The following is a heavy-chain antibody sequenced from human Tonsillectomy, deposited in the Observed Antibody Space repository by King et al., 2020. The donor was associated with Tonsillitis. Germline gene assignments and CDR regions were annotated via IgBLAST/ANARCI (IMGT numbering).Heavy chain of an antibody. CDR1: GYSFTSYW. Sequence: EMQLVQSGAEVKKPGESLKISCKGSGYSFTSYWIGWVRQMPGKGLEWMGIIYPGDSDTRYSPSFQGQVTISADKSISTAYLQWSSLKASDTAMYYCARLTGDTVARRAFGYYYYMDVWGKGTTVTVSS. J-gene: IGHJ6*03. CDR3: ARLTGDTVARRAFGYYYYMDV. V-gene: IGHV5-51*01. D-gene: IGHD5-12*01. CDR2: IYPGDSDT.